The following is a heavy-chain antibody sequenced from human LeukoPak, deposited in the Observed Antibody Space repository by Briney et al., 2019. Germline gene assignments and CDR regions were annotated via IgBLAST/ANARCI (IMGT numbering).Heavy chain of an antibody. CDR3: VKAPLSVTDAFDI. Sequence: GGSLRLSCAASGFTFNKYWMTWVRQAPGKGLEWISAISGSGGSSYTADSVKGRFAISRDNSRNTLYLQMNSLRVGDTAVYYCVKAPLSVTDAFDIWGQGTVVTVSS. J-gene: IGHJ3*02. V-gene: IGHV3-23*01. CDR2: ISGSGGSS. CDR1: GFTFNKYW. D-gene: IGHD4-17*01.